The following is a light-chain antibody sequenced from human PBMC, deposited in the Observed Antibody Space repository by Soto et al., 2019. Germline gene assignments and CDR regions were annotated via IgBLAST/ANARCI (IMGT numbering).Light chain of an antibody. CDR3: CSYAGSPYV. V-gene: IGLV2-11*01. Sequence: QSALTQPRSVSGSPGQSVTISCTGTSSDVGGYNYVSWYQQHPGKAPKLMIYDLSERPSGVPDRFSGSKSGNTASLTISGLQAEDEADYYCCSYAGSPYVFGTGTKLTVL. J-gene: IGLJ1*01. CDR1: SSDVGGYNY. CDR2: DLS.